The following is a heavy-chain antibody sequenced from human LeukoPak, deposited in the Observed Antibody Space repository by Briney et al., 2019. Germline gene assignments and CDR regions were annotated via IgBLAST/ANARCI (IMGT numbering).Heavy chain of an antibody. D-gene: IGHD3-10*01. CDR1: GGSISSYY. CDR3: ARHYLQPGAFDV. V-gene: IGHV4-59*08. J-gene: IGHJ3*01. CDR2: IYRSGSA. Sequence: SETLSLTCTVSGGSISSYYWSLIRQPPGKGLEWIGSIYRSGSAYYNPPLESRVTVSVDTSKNQFSLRLTSVTAADTAVYFCARHYLQPGAFDVWGQGTLVTVSS.